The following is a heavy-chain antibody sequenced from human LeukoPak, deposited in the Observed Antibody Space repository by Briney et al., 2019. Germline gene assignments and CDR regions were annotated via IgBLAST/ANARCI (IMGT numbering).Heavy chain of an antibody. Sequence: GGSLRLSCAASGFTFSSYSMNWVRQAPGKGLEWVSSISSSSSYIYYADSVKGRFTISRDNAKNSLYLQMNSLRAEDTAVYYRARGTRNGVVVITAWGEGTLVTVSS. CDR1: GFTFSSYS. J-gene: IGHJ5*02. CDR3: ARGTRNGVVVITA. D-gene: IGHD3-22*01. V-gene: IGHV3-21*01. CDR2: ISSSSSYI.